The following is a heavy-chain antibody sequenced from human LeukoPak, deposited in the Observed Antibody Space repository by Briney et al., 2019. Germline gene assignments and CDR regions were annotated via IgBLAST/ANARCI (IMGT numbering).Heavy chain of an antibody. Sequence: GGSLRLSCAASGFTFSGYWMHWVRQGPGKGLVWVSGIRSDGRITMYADSVKGRFTISRDNAKNTPYLQMNSLRAEDTAVYYCTRDTKYLDYWGQGTLVTVSS. CDR3: TRDTKYLDY. V-gene: IGHV3-74*03. D-gene: IGHD3-3*01. CDR1: GFTFSGYW. J-gene: IGHJ4*02. CDR2: IRSDGRIT.